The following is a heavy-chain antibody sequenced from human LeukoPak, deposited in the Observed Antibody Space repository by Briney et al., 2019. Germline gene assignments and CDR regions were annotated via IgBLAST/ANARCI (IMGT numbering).Heavy chain of an antibody. V-gene: IGHV3-48*03. CDR2: ISSSGSTI. D-gene: IGHD1-26*01. CDR3: ARADPIVGDAFDI. J-gene: IGHJ3*02. Sequence: GGSLRLSCAASGFSFSSYEMDWVRQAPGKGLEWVSYISSSGSTIYYADSVKGRFTISRDNAKNSLYLQMNSLRAEDTAVYYCARADPIVGDAFDIWGQGTMVTVSS. CDR1: GFSFSSYE.